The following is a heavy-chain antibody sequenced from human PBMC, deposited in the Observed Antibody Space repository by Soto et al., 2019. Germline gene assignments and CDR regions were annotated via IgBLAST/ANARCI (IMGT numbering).Heavy chain of an antibody. J-gene: IGHJ6*02. CDR3: AAIWSSPSCYGTDV. D-gene: IGHD2-2*01. CDR1: GASISSYF. Sequence: QVQLQESGPGLVKPSETLSLTCTVSGASISSYFWSWIRQPAGKGLEWIGRIYTSGSTDYNPSLESRGTMSVDTSKKQVSRKLTSVTAADTAVYYCAAIWSSPSCYGTDVWGQGTSVTVSS. CDR2: IYTSGST. V-gene: IGHV4-4*07.